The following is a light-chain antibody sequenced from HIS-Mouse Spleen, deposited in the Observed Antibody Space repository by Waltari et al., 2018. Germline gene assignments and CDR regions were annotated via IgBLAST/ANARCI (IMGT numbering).Light chain of an antibody. Sequence: SYELTQPPSVSVPPGQTARITCSVDALPKKYAYWYQQKSGQAPVLVIYEDSKRPSGIPERFSGSSSGTMATLTISGAQVEDEADYYCYSTDSSGNHRVFGGGTKLTVL. CDR3: YSTDSSGNHRV. J-gene: IGLJ2*01. CDR2: EDS. CDR1: ALPKKY. V-gene: IGLV3-10*01.